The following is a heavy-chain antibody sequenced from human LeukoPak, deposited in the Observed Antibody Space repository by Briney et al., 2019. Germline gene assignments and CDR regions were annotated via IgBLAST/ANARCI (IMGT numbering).Heavy chain of an antibody. J-gene: IGHJ4*02. CDR1: GGTFSSYA. Sequence: ASVKVSCKASGGTFSSYAISWVRQAPGQGLEWMGGIIPIFGTANYAQKFQGRVTITADKSTSTAYMELSSLRSEDTAVYYCARVNVDTAMVLDYWGQGTLVTVSS. CDR2: IIPIFGTA. D-gene: IGHD5-18*01. V-gene: IGHV1-69*06. CDR3: ARVNVDTAMVLDY.